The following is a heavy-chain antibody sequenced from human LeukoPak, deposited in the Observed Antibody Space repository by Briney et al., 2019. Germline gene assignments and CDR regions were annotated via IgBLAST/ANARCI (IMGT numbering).Heavy chain of an antibody. D-gene: IGHD4-23*01. Sequence: SVKVSCKASGGTFSSYAISWVRQAPGQGLEWMGGIIPIFGTANYAQKFQGRVTITTDESTSTAYMEPSSLRSEDTAVYYCARESLTQPTPTVVTPPPSWGQGTMVTVSS. J-gene: IGHJ3*01. CDR2: IIPIFGTA. CDR3: ARESLTQPTPTVVTPPPS. CDR1: GGTFSSYA. V-gene: IGHV1-69*05.